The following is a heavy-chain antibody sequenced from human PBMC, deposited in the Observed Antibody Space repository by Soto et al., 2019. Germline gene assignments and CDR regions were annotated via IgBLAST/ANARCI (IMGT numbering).Heavy chain of an antibody. CDR2: IYYNENT. CDR3: ASLHSSGWYEVDH. D-gene: IGHD6-19*01. CDR1: GGSITSRSYN. Sequence: SETLSLTCTVSGGSITSRSYNWGWIRQPPGKGLEWIGSIYYNENTYYNPSLKSRVGLSVDTSKNEFSLKLSSVTAADTAVYYCASLHSSGWYEVDHWGQGILVTSPQ. V-gene: IGHV4-39*01. J-gene: IGHJ5*02.